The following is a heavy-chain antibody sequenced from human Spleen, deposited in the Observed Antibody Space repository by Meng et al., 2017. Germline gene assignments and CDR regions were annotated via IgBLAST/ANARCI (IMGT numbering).Heavy chain of an antibody. Sequence: VELQRGGAGLLKASGTLFLTGVVYGGAFSGYYWSWIRQPPGKGLEWIGEINHSGSTNYKPSLKSRVTISVDTSKNQFSLKLTSVTAADTAVYYCARGEGRQQLIRRPRFDPWGQGALVTVSS. V-gene: IGHV4-34*01. D-gene: IGHD1-1*01. CDR1: GGAFSGYY. CDR3: ARGEGRQQLIRRPRFDP. CDR2: INHSGST. J-gene: IGHJ5*02.